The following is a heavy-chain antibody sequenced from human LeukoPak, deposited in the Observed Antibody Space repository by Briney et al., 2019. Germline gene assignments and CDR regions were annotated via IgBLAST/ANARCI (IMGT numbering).Heavy chain of an antibody. J-gene: IGHJ3*02. Sequence: SETLSLTCTVSGGSISSYYWSWIRQPPGKGLEWIGYTYYSGSTNYNPSLKSRVTISVDTSKNQFSLKLSSVTAADTAVYYCARDPSGYRNDAFDIWGQGTMVTVSS. CDR3: ARDPSGYRNDAFDI. D-gene: IGHD1-14*01. CDR1: GGSISSYY. CDR2: TYYSGST. V-gene: IGHV4-59*01.